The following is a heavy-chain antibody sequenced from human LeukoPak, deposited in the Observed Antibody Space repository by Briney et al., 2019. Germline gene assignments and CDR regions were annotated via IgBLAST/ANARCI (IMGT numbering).Heavy chain of an antibody. CDR3: AGSSSWSPPSFVSAFDI. Sequence: SVKVSCKASGGTFSSYAISWVRQAPGQGLEWMGGIIPIFGTANYAQKFQGRVTITADESTSTAYMELSSLRSEDTAVYYCAGSSSWSPPSFVSAFDIWGQGTMVTVSP. CDR2: IIPIFGTA. D-gene: IGHD6-13*01. CDR1: GGTFSSYA. V-gene: IGHV1-69*13. J-gene: IGHJ3*02.